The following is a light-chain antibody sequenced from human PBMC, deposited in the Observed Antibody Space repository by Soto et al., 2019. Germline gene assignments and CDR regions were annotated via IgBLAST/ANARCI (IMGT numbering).Light chain of an antibody. CDR3: QQYNSYSIS. CDR2: DAS. J-gene: IGKJ5*01. Sequence: DIQMTQSPSTLSASVGDRVTITCRASQSISSWLAWYQQKPGKAPKLLIYDASSLESGVPSRFSGRGSGTEFTLTISCLQTDDFATYYCQQYNSYSISFGQGKRLAIK. CDR1: QSISSW. V-gene: IGKV1-5*01.